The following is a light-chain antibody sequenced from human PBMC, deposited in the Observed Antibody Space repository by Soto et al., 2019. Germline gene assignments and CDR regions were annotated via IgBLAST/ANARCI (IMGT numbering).Light chain of an antibody. Sequence: EVVLTQSPATLSLSPGERATLSCRASQSVSRFLAWYQQKPGQDPRLLIFDASNRATGIPARFSASGSGTDFTLTISSLESEDSAVYYCQQRSDWPITFGQGTRLDI. CDR2: DAS. V-gene: IGKV3-11*01. J-gene: IGKJ5*01. CDR1: QSVSRF. CDR3: QQRSDWPIT.